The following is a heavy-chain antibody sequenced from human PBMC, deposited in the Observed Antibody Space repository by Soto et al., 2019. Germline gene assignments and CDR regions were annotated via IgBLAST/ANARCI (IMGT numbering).Heavy chain of an antibody. J-gene: IGHJ6*02. CDR3: AKGQEYCTNGVCYYYYGMDV. Sequence: GGSLRLSCAASGFTFSSYGRHWVRQAPGKGLEWVAVISYDGSNKYYADSVKGRFTISRDNSKNTLYLQMNSLRAEDTAVYYCAKGQEYCTNGVCYYYYGMDVWGQGTTLTVSS. CDR1: GFTFSSYG. V-gene: IGHV3-30*18. CDR2: ISYDGSNK. D-gene: IGHD2-8*01.